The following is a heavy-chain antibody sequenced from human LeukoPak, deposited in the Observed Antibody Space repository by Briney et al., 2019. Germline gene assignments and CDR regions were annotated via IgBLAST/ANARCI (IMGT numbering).Heavy chain of an antibody. CDR2: IYSGGST. J-gene: IGHJ4*02. Sequence: GGSLRLSCAASGFTVSSNYMSWVRQAPGKGLGWVSVIYSGGSTYYADSVKGRFTISRDNSKNTLYLQMNSLRAEDTAVYYCASSSIAAAAHFDYWGQGTLVTVSS. CDR1: GFTVSSNY. V-gene: IGHV3-53*01. CDR3: ASSSIAAAAHFDY. D-gene: IGHD6-13*01.